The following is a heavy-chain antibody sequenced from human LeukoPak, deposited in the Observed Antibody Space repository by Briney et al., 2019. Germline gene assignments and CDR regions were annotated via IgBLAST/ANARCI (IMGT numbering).Heavy chain of an antibody. CDR3: AKPQYDSSWYYFDY. CDR1: GFTFSTYA. J-gene: IGHJ4*02. CDR2: ISGNGVST. V-gene: IGHV3-23*01. Sequence: GGSLRLSCAASGFTFSTYAMSWVRQAPGKGLEWVSTISGNGVSTYYANSVKGRFTISRDNSKDTLWLQMNSLRAEDTALYYCAKPQYDSSWYYFDYWGQGTLVTVSS. D-gene: IGHD6-13*01.